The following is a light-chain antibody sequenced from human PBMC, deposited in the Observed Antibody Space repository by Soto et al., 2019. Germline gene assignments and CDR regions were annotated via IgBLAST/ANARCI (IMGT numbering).Light chain of an antibody. CDR2: DAS. CDR1: QSVGRN. J-gene: IGKJ3*01. CDR3: QQFNKWPPV. Sequence: EIVMTQSPVTLSVSPGERATLPCRASQSVGRNLAWYQQKPGQAPRLLIYDASNRATGIPARFSGSGSGTEFTLIISSLQSEDFAVYYCQQFNKWPPVLGPGTKVDIK. V-gene: IGKV3-15*01.